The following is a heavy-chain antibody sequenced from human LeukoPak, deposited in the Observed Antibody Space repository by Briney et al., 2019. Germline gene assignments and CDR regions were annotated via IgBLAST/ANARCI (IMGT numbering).Heavy chain of an antibody. D-gene: IGHD4-23*01. J-gene: IGHJ4*02. V-gene: IGHV1-69*05. CDR3: ARVATVGSLDN. CDR1: VYSFSTHG. CDR2: IMPIFGAT. Sequence: SVKVSCKASVYSFSTHGIRWVRQAPGQGLEWMGGIMPIFGATNYAQKFQGRLTITTDGSTSTAYMELNNLSSEDTALYYCARVATVGSLDNWGQGTLVTVSS.